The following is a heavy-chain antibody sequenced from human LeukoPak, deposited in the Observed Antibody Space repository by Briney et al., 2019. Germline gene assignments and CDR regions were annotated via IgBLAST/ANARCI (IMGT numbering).Heavy chain of an antibody. CDR3: ATAMRVRGALDAFDI. D-gene: IGHD3-10*01. Sequence: PGGSLRLSCAASGFTFSTYGMHWARQAPGKGLEWVSAISGSGGSTYYADSVKGRFTISRDNSKNTLYLQMNSLRAEDTAVYYCATAMRVRGALDAFDIWGQGTMVTVSS. J-gene: IGHJ3*02. V-gene: IGHV3-23*01. CDR1: GFTFSTYG. CDR2: ISGSGGST.